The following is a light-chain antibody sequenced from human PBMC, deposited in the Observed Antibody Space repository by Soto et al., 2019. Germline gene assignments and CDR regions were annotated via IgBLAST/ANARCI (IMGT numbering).Light chain of an antibody. CDR1: QSIYEK. Sequence: EIVMTQSPATLSVSPGERVTLSCRASQSIYEKLAWYQQKPGQTPRLVIYDASTRATGTPGSFSGSGSGTEFTLTISSLQSEDFAVYYCQQYNRWPLTFGGGTKVEI. V-gene: IGKV3-15*01. CDR3: QQYNRWPLT. J-gene: IGKJ4*01. CDR2: DAS.